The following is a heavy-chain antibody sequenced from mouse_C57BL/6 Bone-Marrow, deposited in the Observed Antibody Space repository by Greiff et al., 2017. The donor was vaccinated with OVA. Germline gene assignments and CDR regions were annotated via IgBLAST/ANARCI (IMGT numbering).Heavy chain of an antibody. V-gene: IGHV5-12*01. CDR2: ISTGGGST. Sequence: VQLVESGGGLVQPGGSLKLSCAASGFTFSDYYMYWVRQTPEKRLEWVAYISTGGGSTYYPDTVKGRFTISRDNAKNTLYLQMSRLKSEDTAMSYCARPALYYYGSSPFAYWGQGTLVTVSA. D-gene: IGHD1-1*01. CDR1: GFTFSDYY. J-gene: IGHJ3*01. CDR3: ARPALYYYGSSPFAY.